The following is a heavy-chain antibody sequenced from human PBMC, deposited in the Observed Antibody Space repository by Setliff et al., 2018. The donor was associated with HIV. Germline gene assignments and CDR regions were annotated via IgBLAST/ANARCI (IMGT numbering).Heavy chain of an antibody. Sequence: GGSLRLSCAASGFTFSSYSMNWVRQAPGKGLEWVAVIWYDGSNKYYADSVKGRFTISRDNSKNTLYLQMNSLRAEDTAVYYCAKTPSSGWYSLYLDYWGQGTLVTVSS. CDR2: IWYDGSNK. J-gene: IGHJ4*02. CDR3: AKTPSSGWYSLYLDY. CDR1: GFTFSSYS. V-gene: IGHV3-33*06. D-gene: IGHD6-19*01.